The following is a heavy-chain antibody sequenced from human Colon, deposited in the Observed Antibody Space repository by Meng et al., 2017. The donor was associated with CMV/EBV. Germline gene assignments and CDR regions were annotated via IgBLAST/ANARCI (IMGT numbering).Heavy chain of an antibody. CDR1: GFTFSTYW. V-gene: IGHV3-7*01. D-gene: IGHD6-19*01. CDR2: IKQDGSEK. Sequence: GESLKISCAASGFTFSTYWMSWVRQAPGKGLEWVANIKQDGSEKYYVDSVKGRFTISRDNARNTLYLQMNSLRVEDTAVYYCAREERGSGWSADYWGQGTLVTVSS. J-gene: IGHJ4*02. CDR3: AREERGSGWSADY.